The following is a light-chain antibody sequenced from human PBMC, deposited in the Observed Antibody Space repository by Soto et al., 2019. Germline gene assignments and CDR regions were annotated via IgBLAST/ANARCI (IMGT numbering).Light chain of an antibody. CDR1: QSISTW. Sequence: DIQMTQSPSTLSASVGDRVTITCRASQSISTWLAWYQQKPGKVPKLLIYGASSLEGGVPSRFSGSGSGTEFTLTISSLQPDDYATYYCQQYDTDRTFGQGTKVEI. CDR2: GAS. V-gene: IGKV1-5*01. J-gene: IGKJ1*01. CDR3: QQYDTDRT.